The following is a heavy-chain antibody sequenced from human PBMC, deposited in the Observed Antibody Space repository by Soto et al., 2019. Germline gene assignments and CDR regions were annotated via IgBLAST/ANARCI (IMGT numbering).Heavy chain of an antibody. CDR1: GGSISSSSYY. D-gene: IGHD3-10*01. CDR2: IYYSGST. V-gene: IGHV4-39*01. Sequence: SETLSLTCTVSGGSISSSSYYWGWIRQPPGKGLEWIGSIYYSGSTYYNPSLKSRVTISVDTSKNQFSLKLSSVTAADTAVYYCARQDYPPLYYFDYWGQGTLVTVSS. J-gene: IGHJ4*02. CDR3: ARQDYPPLYYFDY.